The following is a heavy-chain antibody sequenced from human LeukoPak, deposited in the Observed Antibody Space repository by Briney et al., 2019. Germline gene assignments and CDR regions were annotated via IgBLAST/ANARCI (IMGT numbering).Heavy chain of an antibody. CDR3: ARGGYSQGFDH. V-gene: IGHV4-59*01. D-gene: IGHD5-18*01. CDR1: GGSISSYY. Sequence: PSETLSLTCTVSGGSISSYYWSWIRQPPGKGLEWIGYIYYSGSTNYNPSLKSRVPISVDTSKNQLSLKLRSVTAADTAVYYCARGGYSQGFDHWGQGTLVTVSS. J-gene: IGHJ4*02. CDR2: IYYSGST.